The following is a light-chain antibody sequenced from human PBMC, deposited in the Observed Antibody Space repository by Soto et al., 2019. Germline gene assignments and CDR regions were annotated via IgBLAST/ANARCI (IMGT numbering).Light chain of an antibody. Sequence: EIVMTQAPATPSVSPGEGATPSCRASQTINSNLAWYRHRPSQAPRLLIYRASTRAAGLPDRFSGSGSGTEFTLTISSLQSEDFAVYYCQQYHKWPITFGQGTRLEIK. V-gene: IGKV3-15*01. CDR2: RAS. J-gene: IGKJ5*01. CDR3: QQYHKWPIT. CDR1: QTINSN.